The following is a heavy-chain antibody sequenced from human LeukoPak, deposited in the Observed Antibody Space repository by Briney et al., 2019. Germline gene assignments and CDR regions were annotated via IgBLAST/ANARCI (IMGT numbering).Heavy chain of an antibody. D-gene: IGHD3-10*01. Sequence: ASVKVSCKASGYTFTGSGWYLYWLRQAPGQGLECVGWIHPNNGATLYAQKFQGRVAMTTDTAISTAYMELSRLRPDDTAMYYCARDGPAQMVDFDYWGQGTLVTVSS. CDR3: ARDGPAQMVDFDY. J-gene: IGHJ4*02. CDR1: GYTFTGSGWY. CDR2: IHPNNGAT. V-gene: IGHV1-2*02.